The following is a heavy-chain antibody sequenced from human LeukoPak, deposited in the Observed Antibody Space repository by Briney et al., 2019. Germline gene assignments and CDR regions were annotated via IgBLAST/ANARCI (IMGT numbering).Heavy chain of an antibody. CDR3: ARAGIYSDFWSGFSGADMDV. Sequence: PSETLSLTCAVYDGSFSGYYWSGVRGPPGGGLEWLGVVSRGGSTTYNPPLKSRVTISVDRSKHQFSLKLPSVTAADTAVYYCARAGIYSDFWSGFSGADMDVWGKGTTVSVSS. V-gene: IGHV4-34*01. J-gene: IGHJ6*03. CDR2: VSRGGST. CDR1: DGSFSGYY. D-gene: IGHD3-3*01.